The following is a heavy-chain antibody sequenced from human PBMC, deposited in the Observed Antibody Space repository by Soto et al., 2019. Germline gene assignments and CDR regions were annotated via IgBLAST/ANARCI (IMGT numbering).Heavy chain of an antibody. V-gene: IGHV3-23*01. J-gene: IGHJ6*02. CDR2: ISGSGGST. Sequence: GGSLRLSCAASGFTFSSYAMSWVRQAPGKGLEWVSAISGSGGSTYYADSVKGRFTISRDNSKNTLYLQMNSLRAEDTAVYYCAKDGRSSSLLSYYYYGMDVWGQGTTVTVSS. CDR3: AKDGRSSSLLSYYYYGMDV. D-gene: IGHD6-6*01. CDR1: GFTFSSYA.